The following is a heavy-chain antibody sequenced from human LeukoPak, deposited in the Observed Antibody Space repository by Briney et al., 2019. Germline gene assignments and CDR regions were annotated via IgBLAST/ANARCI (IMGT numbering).Heavy chain of an antibody. V-gene: IGHV3-33*01. D-gene: IGHD6-13*01. CDR3: ARGGGYFDY. CDR2: IWYVGSNK. J-gene: IGHJ4*02. Sequence: PGGSLRLSCAASGFTFSSYDIHWVRQAPGKGLEWVAVIWYVGSNKYYADSVKGRFTISRDNSKNTLYLQMNSLRAEDTAVYHCARGGGYFDYWGQGTLVTVSS. CDR1: GFTFSSYD.